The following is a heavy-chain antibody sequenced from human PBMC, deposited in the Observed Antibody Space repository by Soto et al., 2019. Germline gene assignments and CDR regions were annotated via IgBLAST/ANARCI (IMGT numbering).Heavy chain of an antibody. V-gene: IGHV3-21*01. CDR2: IRGFSPYT. CDR3: ARDRGYDAHDYYYNAMDV. J-gene: IGHJ6*02. Sequence: PGGSLRLSCISSGFTFRTYTMNWVRQAPGKGLEWVSGIRGFSPYTFYAESVKGRFTISRDNAKNSLYLQMNGLRAKDTAVYYCARDRGYDAHDYYYNAMDVWGQGTTVTVSS. CDR1: GFTFRTYT. D-gene: IGHD3-10*01.